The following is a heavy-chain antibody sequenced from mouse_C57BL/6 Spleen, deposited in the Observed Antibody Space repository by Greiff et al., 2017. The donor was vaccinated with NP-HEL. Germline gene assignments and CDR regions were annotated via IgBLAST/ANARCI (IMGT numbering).Heavy chain of an antibody. J-gene: IGHJ4*01. CDR2: ISSGGDYI. D-gene: IGHD2-4*01. CDR3: TREDDYDGTADYYAMDY. V-gene: IGHV5-9-1*02. CDR1: GFTFSSYA. Sequence: EVQLQESGEGLVKPGGSLKLSCAASGFTFSSYAMSWVRQTPEKRLEWVAYISSGGDYIYYADTVKGRFTISRDNARNTLYLQMSSLKSEDTAMYYCTREDDYDGTADYYAMDYWGQGTSVTVSS.